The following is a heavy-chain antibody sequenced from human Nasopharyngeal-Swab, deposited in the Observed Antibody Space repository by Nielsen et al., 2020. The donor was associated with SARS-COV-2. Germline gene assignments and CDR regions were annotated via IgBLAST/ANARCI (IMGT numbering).Heavy chain of an antibody. J-gene: IGHJ4*02. Sequence: ASVKVSCKASGYTFTSYGISWVRQAPGRGLEWMGWISAYNGNTNYAQKLQGRVIMTTDTSTSTAYMELRSLRSDDTAVYYCARVDYGGNFGQNGFGVDDYWGQGTLVTVSS. CDR1: GYTFTSYG. CDR2: ISAYNGNT. V-gene: IGHV1-18*01. CDR3: ARVDYGGNFGQNGFGVDDY. D-gene: IGHD4-23*01.